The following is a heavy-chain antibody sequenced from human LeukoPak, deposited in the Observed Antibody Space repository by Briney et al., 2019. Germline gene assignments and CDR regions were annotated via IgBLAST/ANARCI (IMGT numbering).Heavy chain of an antibody. CDR3: ARGRWELPHTRAEYVQH. CDR1: GSTFTSYY. V-gene: IGHV1-46*01. D-gene: IGHD1-26*01. CDR2: INPSGGST. Sequence: GASVKVSCKASGSTFTSYYAHWVRQAPGQGLEWMGIINPSGGSTSYAQKFQGRVTMTRDMSTSTVYMELSSLRSEDTAVYYCARGRWELPHTRAEYVQHWGQGTLVTVSS. J-gene: IGHJ1*01.